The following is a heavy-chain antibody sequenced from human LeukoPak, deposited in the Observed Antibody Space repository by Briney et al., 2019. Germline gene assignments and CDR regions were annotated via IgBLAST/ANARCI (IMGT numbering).Heavy chain of an antibody. J-gene: IGHJ4*02. CDR1: GGTFSSYA. CDR3: ASRSRDGYNFDY. D-gene: IGHD5-24*01. Sequence: ASVKVSCKASGGTFSSYAISWVRQAPGQGLEWMGGIIPIFGTANYAQKFQGRVTITTDESTSTAYMELSSLRSEDTAVYYCASRSRDGYNFDYWGQGTLVTVYS. V-gene: IGHV1-69*05. CDR2: IIPIFGTA.